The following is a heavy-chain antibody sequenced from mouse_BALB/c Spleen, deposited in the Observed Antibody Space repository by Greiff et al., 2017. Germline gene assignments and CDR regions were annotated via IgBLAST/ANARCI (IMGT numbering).Heavy chain of an antibody. CDR1: GFTFSSYA. CDR2: ISSGGST. V-gene: IGHV5-6-5*01. J-gene: IGHJ2*01. CDR3: AREERGYYFDY. Sequence: EVQLQESGGGLVKPGGSLKLSCAASGFTFSSYAMSWVRQTPEKRLEWVASISSGGSTYYPDSVKGRFTISRDNARNILYLQMSSLRSEDTAMYYCAREERGYYFDYWGQGTTLTVSS.